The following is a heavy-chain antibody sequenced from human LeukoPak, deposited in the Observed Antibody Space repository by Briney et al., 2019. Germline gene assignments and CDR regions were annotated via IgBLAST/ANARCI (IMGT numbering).Heavy chain of an antibody. CDR1: GGSFSGYY. J-gene: IGHJ4*02. CDR3: ARVTCRDGYNSNTHNRKEDLFDY. Sequence: SETLSLTCAVYGGSFSGYYWSWIRQPPGNGLEWIGEINHSGSTNYNPSLKSRVTISVDTSKNQFSLKLSSVTAADTAVYYCARVTCRDGYNSNTHNRKEDLFDYWGQGTLVTVSS. D-gene: IGHD5-24*01. V-gene: IGHV4-34*01. CDR2: INHSGST.